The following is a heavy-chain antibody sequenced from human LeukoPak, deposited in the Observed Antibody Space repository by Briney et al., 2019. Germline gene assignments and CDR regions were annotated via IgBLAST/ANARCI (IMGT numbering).Heavy chain of an antibody. J-gene: IGHJ5*02. CDR3: AKDDNGGIREDWFDP. Sequence: GGSLRLSCAASGFTFSSYAMSWVRQAPGKGLEWVSGISGSGGSTYYADSVKGRFTISRDNSKNTLYLQMNSLRAEDTAVYYCAKDDNGGIREDWFDPWGQEALVTVSS. D-gene: IGHD4-23*01. CDR2: ISGSGGST. CDR1: GFTFSSYA. V-gene: IGHV3-23*01.